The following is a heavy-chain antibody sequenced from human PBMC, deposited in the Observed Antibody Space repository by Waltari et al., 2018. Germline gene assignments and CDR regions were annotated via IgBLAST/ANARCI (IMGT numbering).Heavy chain of an antibody. CDR2: MNPNSGNT. J-gene: IGHJ5*02. D-gene: IGHD2-2*01. CDR3: ARGPLIYCSSTSCQRGWFDP. CDR1: GYTFTSYD. V-gene: IGHV1-8*02. Sequence: QVQLVQSGAEVKKPGASVKVSCMASGYTFTSYDINLVRQATGQGLGWMGWMNPNSGNTGYAQKFQGRVTMTRNTSISTAYMELSSLRSEDTAVYYCARGPLIYCSSTSCQRGWFDPWGQGTLVTVSS.